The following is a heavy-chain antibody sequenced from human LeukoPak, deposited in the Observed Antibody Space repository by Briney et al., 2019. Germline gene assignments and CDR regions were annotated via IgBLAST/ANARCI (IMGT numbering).Heavy chain of an antibody. D-gene: IGHD3-10*01. CDR3: TRGRGGTIVRGYMDY. CDR2: MNPNSGNT. CDR1: GYTFINYD. V-gene: IGHV1-8*01. J-gene: IGHJ4*02. Sequence: ASVKVSCKASGYTFINYDIMWVRQATGQGLEWMGWMNPNSGNTGYAQKFQGRVTMTRDTSMSTAYMELSSLRFEDTAVYYCTRGRGGTIVRGYMDYWGQGTLVTVSS.